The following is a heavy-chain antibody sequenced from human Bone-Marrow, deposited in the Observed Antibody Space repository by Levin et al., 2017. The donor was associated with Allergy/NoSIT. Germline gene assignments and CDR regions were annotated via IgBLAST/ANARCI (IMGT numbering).Heavy chain of an antibody. CDR1: GGSISSYY. D-gene: IGHD6-13*01. V-gene: IGHV4-4*07. CDR2: IYTSGST. CDR3: ARIYSSSWYLGMDV. J-gene: IGHJ6*02. Sequence: SETLSLTCTVSGGSISSYYWSWIRQPAGKGLEWIGRIYTSGSTNYNPSLKSRVTMSVDTSKNQFSLKLSSVTAADTAVYYCARIYSSSWYLGMDVWGQGTTVTVSS.